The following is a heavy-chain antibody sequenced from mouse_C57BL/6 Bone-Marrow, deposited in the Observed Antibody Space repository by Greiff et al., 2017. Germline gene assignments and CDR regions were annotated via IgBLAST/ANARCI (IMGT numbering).Heavy chain of an antibody. V-gene: IGHV3-6*01. CDR2: ISYDGSN. CDR3: ARKGDYALAY. D-gene: IGHD2-4*01. J-gene: IGHJ3*01. CDR1: GYSITSGYY. Sequence: EVQRVESGPGLVKPSQSLSLTCSVTGYSITSGYYWNWIRQFPGNKLEWMGYISYDGSNNYNPSLKNRISITRDTSKNQFFLKLNSVTTEDTATYYCARKGDYALAYWGRGTRVTVSA.